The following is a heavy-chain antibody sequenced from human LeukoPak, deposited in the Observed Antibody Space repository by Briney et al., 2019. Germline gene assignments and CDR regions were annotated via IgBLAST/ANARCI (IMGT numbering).Heavy chain of an antibody. CDR1: GFTFSSYS. Sequence: GGSLRLSCAASGFTFSSYSMNWVRQAPGKGLEWVSSISSSSSYIYYADSVKGRFTISRDNAKNSLYLQMNSLRAEDTAVYYCASDSSGWYLRDYWGQGTLVTVSS. CDR2: ISSSSSYI. V-gene: IGHV3-21*01. D-gene: IGHD6-19*01. J-gene: IGHJ4*02. CDR3: ASDSSGWYLRDY.